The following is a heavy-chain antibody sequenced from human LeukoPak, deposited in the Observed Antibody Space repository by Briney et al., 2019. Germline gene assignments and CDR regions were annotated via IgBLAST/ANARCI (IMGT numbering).Heavy chain of an antibody. D-gene: IGHD4-11*01. Sequence: GVSVKVSCKASGYTFTGYYMHWVRQATGQGLEWMGWMNPNSGNTGYAQKFQGRVTMTRDTSISTAYMELSSLRSEDTAIYYCARANSNFGRAIDYWDQGTLVTVSS. J-gene: IGHJ4*02. CDR3: ARANSNFGRAIDY. CDR1: GYTFTGYY. V-gene: IGHV1-8*02. CDR2: MNPNSGNT.